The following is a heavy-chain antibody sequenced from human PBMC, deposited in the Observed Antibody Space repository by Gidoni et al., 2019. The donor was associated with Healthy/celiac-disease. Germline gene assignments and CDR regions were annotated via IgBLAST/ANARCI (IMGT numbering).Heavy chain of an antibody. CDR3: ARSSIVVVPAAIGGFDP. CDR1: GGSFSGHY. D-gene: IGHD2-2*01. J-gene: IGHJ5*02. V-gene: IGHV4-34*01. CDR2: INHSGST. Sequence: QVQLQQWGAGLLKPSETLSLTCAVYGGSFSGHYWSWIRQPPGKGLEWIGEINHSGSTNYNPSLKSRVTISVDTSKNQFSLKLSSVTAADTAVYYCARSSIVVVPAAIGGFDPWGQGTLVTVSS.